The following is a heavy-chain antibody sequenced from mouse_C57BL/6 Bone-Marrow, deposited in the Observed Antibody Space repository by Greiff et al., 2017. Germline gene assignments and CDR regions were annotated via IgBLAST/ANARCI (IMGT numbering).Heavy chain of an antibody. Sequence: QVQLQQSGAELVRPGASVTLSCKASGYTFTDYEMHWVKQTPVHGLEWIGAIDPETGGTAYNQKFKGKAILTADKSSSTAYRWLRSLTSEDSAGYYCTNPAGEAMNYWGQGASVTVST. CDR3: TNPAGEAMNY. J-gene: IGHJ4*01. CDR1: GYTFTDYE. V-gene: IGHV1-15*01. CDR2: IDPETGGT.